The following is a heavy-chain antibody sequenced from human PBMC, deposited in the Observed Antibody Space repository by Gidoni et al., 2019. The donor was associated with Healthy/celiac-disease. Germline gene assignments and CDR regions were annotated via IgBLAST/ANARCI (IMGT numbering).Heavy chain of an antibody. CDR2: INPSGGST. J-gene: IGHJ6*02. CDR3: ASCIAVADPYYYYGMDV. CDR1: GYTFTSSY. Sequence: QVQLVQSGAEVKKPGASVKVSFKASGYTFTSSYMHWVRQAPGQGLEWMGIINPSGGSTSYAQKFQGRVTMTRDTSTSTVYMELSSLRSEDTAVYYCASCIAVADPYYYYGMDVWGQGTTVTVSS. D-gene: IGHD6-19*01. V-gene: IGHV1-46*01.